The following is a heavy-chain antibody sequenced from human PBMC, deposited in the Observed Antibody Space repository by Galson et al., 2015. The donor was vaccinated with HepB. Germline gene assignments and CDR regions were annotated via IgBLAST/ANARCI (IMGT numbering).Heavy chain of an antibody. D-gene: IGHD3-10*01. CDR3: ARGYYGSGIGGRYYMGV. Sequence: SVKVSCKASGGTFSSKAISWVRQAPGQGLEWMGGIIPMVGIVRNAQKFQGRVTITADKSTTTAYMELSSLRSEDTAVYYCARGYYGSGIGGRYYMGVWGKGTTVTVSS. V-gene: IGHV1-69*10. CDR1: GGTFSSKA. J-gene: IGHJ6*03. CDR2: IIPMVGIV.